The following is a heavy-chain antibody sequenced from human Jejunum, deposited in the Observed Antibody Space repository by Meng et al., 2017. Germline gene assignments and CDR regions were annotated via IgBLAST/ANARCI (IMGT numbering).Heavy chain of an antibody. J-gene: IGHJ3*01. V-gene: IGHV6-1*01. CDR3: ARGSHYAFDV. Sequence: VQFQLSGPGRGNPSPTPSPALAISGDSVSSNTGAWNWIRQSPSRGLEWLGRTYYRSKWYNDYAVSVIGRITINPDTSKSQFSLQLNSVTPEDTAVYYCARGSHYAFDVWGQGTMVTVSS. CDR1: GDSVSSNTGA. CDR2: TYYRSKWYN.